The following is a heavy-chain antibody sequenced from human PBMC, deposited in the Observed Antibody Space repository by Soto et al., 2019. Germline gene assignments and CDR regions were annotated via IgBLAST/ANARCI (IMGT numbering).Heavy chain of an antibody. V-gene: IGHV5-51*01. D-gene: IGHD2-21*02. CDR1: GYSFTSYW. Sequence: PGESLKISCKGSGYSFTSYWIGWVRQMPGKGLEWMGIIYPGDSDTRYSPSFQGQVTISADKSISTAYLQWSSLKASDTAMYYCARFSDCGGDCYSGFGYWGQGTLVTVSS. CDR2: IYPGDSDT. J-gene: IGHJ4*02. CDR3: ARFSDCGGDCYSGFGY.